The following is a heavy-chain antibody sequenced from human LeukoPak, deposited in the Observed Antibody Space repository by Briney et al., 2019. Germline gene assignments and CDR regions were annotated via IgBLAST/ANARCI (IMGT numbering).Heavy chain of an antibody. Sequence: SETLSLTCTVSGGSISSYYWSWLRQPPGKGLEWIGYIYYSGNTNYNPSLESRVTISVDTSKNQFSLKLRTVTAADTAVYYCARHSADCTGTSCYLFDPWAREPWSPSPQ. CDR3: ARHSADCTGTSCYLFDP. J-gene: IGHJ5*02. CDR2: IYYSGNT. CDR1: GGSISSYY. D-gene: IGHD2-2*01. V-gene: IGHV4-59*08.